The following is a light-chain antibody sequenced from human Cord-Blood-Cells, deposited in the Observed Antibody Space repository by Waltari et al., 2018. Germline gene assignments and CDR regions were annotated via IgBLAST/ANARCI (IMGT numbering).Light chain of an antibody. CDR1: RSDVGGYNY. J-gene: IGLJ1*01. CDR2: DVS. Sequence: QSALTQPRSVSGSPGQSATISCTGTRSDVGGYNYVSCYQQHPGKAPKLMIYDVSKRPSGVPDRFSGSKSGNTASLTISGLQAEDEADYYCCSYAGSYTHYVFGTGTKVTVL. V-gene: IGLV2-11*01. CDR3: CSYAGSYTHYV.